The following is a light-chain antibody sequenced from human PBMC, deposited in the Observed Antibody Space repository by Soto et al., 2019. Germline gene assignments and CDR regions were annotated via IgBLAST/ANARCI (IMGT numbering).Light chain of an antibody. CDR3: QQRSNWPIT. J-gene: IGKJ5*01. CDR2: DAS. CDR1: QSVSKY. V-gene: IGKV3-11*01. Sequence: EIVLTQSPATLSLSPGERVTLSCRTSQSVSKYFAWYQQKPGRAPRLLIYDASSRATCIPARFIGSGSGTDFTLTISSLEPEDFAIYYCQQRSNWPITFGQGTRLEIK.